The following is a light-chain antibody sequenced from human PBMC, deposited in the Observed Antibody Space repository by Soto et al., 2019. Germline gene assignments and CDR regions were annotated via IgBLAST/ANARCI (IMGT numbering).Light chain of an antibody. CDR1: QSVSSN. CDR3: QQYNNWPRT. V-gene: IGKV3-15*01. J-gene: IGKJ3*01. CDR2: GAS. Sequence: EIVLTQSPGTLSLSLWERATLSCRASQSVSSNLAWYQQKPGQAPRLLIYGASTRATGIPAGFSGSGSGTEFTLTISSLQSEDFAVYYCQQYNNWPRTFGPGTKVDIK.